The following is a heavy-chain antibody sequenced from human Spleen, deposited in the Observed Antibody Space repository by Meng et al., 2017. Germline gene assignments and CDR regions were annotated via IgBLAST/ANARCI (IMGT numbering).Heavy chain of an antibody. Sequence: EVQLVESGGVVVQPGGSLRLSCAASGFSFDDSAMHWVRQPPGKGLEWVSLIRWDGVTYYADSVKGRFTTSRDNSKNSLYLQMNNLRPEDTAFYYCAAARVAVADYWGQGTLVTVSS. CDR1: GFSFDDSA. J-gene: IGHJ4*02. CDR3: AAARVAVADY. V-gene: IGHV3-43D*03. CDR2: IRWDGVT. D-gene: IGHD6-19*01.